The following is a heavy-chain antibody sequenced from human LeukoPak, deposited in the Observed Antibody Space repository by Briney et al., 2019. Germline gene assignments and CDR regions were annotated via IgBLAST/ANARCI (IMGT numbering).Heavy chain of an antibody. CDR2: ISGSGGST. CDR3: ARGLYFGIAAAGNR. Sequence: PGGPLRLSCAASGFTFSSYAMSWVRQAPGKGLEWVSAISGSGGSTYYADSVKGRFTISRDNAKNSLYLQMNSLSAEDTAVYYCARGLYFGIAAAGNRWGQGTLVTVSS. CDR1: GFTFSSYA. D-gene: IGHD6-13*01. V-gene: IGHV3-23*01. J-gene: IGHJ4*02.